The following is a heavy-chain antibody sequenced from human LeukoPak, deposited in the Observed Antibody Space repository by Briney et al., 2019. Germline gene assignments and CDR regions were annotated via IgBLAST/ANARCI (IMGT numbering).Heavy chain of an antibody. V-gene: IGHV1-2*02. Sequence: ASVKVSCKASGYTFTGYYMHWVRQAPGQGLEWMGWINPNSGGTNYAQKFQGRVTVTRGTSISTAYMELSRLRSDDTAVYYCAREGSAYGSGRYNDYYYYYYMDVWGKGTTVTVSS. CDR1: GYTFTGYY. CDR3: AREGSAYGSGRYNDYYYYYYMDV. D-gene: IGHD3-10*01. J-gene: IGHJ6*03. CDR2: INPNSGGT.